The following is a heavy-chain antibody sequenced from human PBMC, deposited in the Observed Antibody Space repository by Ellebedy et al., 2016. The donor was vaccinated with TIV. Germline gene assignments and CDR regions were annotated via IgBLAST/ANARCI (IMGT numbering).Heavy chain of an antibody. V-gene: IGHV3-53*01. D-gene: IGHD3-22*01. CDR3: ARIPYYHSSGWVTYFDY. Sequence: GESLKISCAVSGFTVSSHYMTWVRQAPGQGLEWVSIIYAGGNTKYAESVKGRFTISRDSSDNTLYVQMNSLRVDDTAVYYCARIPYYHSSGWVTYFDYWGQGALVTVSS. J-gene: IGHJ4*02. CDR1: GFTVSSHY. CDR2: IYAGGNT.